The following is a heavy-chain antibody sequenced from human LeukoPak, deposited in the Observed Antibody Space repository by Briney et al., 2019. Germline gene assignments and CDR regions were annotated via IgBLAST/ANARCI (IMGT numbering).Heavy chain of an antibody. CDR2: ISSTSNYR. D-gene: IGHD2/OR15-2a*01. Sequence: GGSLRLSCAASGFTVSNNYMSWVRQAPGKGLEWVSSISSTSNYRYYADSVRGRFTISRDNAKKSLYLQMNSLRAEDTAVYYCAKDRTFLDYWGQGTPVTVSS. CDR3: AKDRTFLDY. V-gene: IGHV3-21*01. J-gene: IGHJ4*02. CDR1: GFTVSNNY.